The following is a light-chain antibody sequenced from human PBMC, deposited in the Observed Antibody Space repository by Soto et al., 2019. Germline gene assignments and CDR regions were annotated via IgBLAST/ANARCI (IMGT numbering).Light chain of an antibody. CDR2: GNS. J-gene: IGLJ1*01. V-gene: IGLV1-40*01. CDR3: QSYDSSLRPLGYV. CDR1: SSNIGAGYD. Sequence: QSVLTQPPSVSGAPGQRVTISCTGSSSNIGAGYDVHWYQQLPGTAPKLLIYGNSNRPSGVPDRFSGSKSGTSASLAITGLQAEDEADYYCQSYDSSLRPLGYVFGTGTKLTVL.